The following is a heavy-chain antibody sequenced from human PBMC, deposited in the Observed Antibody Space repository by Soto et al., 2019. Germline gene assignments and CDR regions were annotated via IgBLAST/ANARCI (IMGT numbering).Heavy chain of an antibody. CDR1: GFTFSSYG. Sequence: PEGSLRLSCAASGFTFSSYGMHWVRQAPGKGLEWVAVISYDGSNKYYADSVKGRFTIPRDNSKNTLYLQMNSLRAEDTAVYYCAKDAAGYYDFWSGYYSYYYYGMDVWGQGSTVTVSS. CDR2: ISYDGSNK. J-gene: IGHJ6*01. V-gene: IGHV3-30*18. CDR3: AKDAAGYYDFWSGYYSYYYYGMDV. D-gene: IGHD3-3*01.